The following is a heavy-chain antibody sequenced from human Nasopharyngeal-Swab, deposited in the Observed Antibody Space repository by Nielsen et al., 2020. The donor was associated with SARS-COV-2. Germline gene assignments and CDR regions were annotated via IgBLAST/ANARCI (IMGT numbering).Heavy chain of an antibody. CDR1: GCSISSYY. V-gene: IGHV4-59*01. CDR3: ARARVYYDSSSYYWIDP. J-gene: IGHJ5*02. Sequence: GSLRLSCTVSGCSISSYYWSWIRQPPGKGLEWIGYIYYSGSTNYNPSLKSRVTISVDTSKNQFSLKLSSVTAADTAVYYCARARVYYDSSSYYWIDPWGQGTLVTVSS. D-gene: IGHD3-22*01. CDR2: IYYSGST.